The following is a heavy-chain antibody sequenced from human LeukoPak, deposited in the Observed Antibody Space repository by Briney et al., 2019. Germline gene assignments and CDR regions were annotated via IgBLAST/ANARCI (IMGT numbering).Heavy chain of an antibody. CDR1: GDSISSSHW. CDR3: ARRYSHTAAPTGGFFYSYYMDV. J-gene: IGHJ6*03. Sequence: SETLSLTCAVSGDSISSSHWWSWVRQSPGKGLEWIGEINHSGSTKYNPSLKSRVTISVDTSKNEFSLKLSSVTAADTAVFYCARRYSHTAAPTGGFFYSYYMDVWGEGTTVTISS. CDR2: INHSGST. D-gene: IGHD2-21*01. V-gene: IGHV4-4*02.